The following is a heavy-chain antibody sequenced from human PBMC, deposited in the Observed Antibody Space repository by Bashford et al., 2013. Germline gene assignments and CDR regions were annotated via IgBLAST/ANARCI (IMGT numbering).Heavy chain of an antibody. J-gene: IGHJ6*02. Sequence: WSGQAPGKGLEWVANIKQDGSEIHYADSVKGRFSISRDNAKNSMYLQMTSLRGEDTAVYYCARSPDGMDVWGQGTTVTVSS. CDR3: ARSPDGMDV. V-gene: IGHV3-7*01. CDR2: IKQDGSEI.